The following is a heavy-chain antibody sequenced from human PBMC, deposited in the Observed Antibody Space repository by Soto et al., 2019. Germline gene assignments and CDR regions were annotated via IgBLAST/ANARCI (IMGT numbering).Heavy chain of an antibody. V-gene: IGHV3-23*01. J-gene: IGHJ6*02. Sequence: GGSLRLSCAASGFTFSSYAMSWVRQAPGKGLEWVSAISGSGGSTYYADSVKGRFTISRDNSKNTLYLQMNSLRAEDTAVYYCAKSPPQWLVLPNYYYYGMDVWGQGTTVTVSS. CDR3: AKSPPQWLVLPNYYYYGMDV. D-gene: IGHD6-19*01. CDR1: GFTFSSYA. CDR2: ISGSGGST.